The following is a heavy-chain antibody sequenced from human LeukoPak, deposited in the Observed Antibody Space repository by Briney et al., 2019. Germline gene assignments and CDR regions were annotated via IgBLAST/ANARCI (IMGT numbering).Heavy chain of an antibody. V-gene: IGHV4-39*01. CDR3: ARLPYYYDSSGYSY. D-gene: IGHD3-22*01. J-gene: IGHJ4*02. Sequence: SETLSLTCTVSGCSIRSSSYYWGWIRQPPGKGLEWIGRIYYSGSTYYNPSLKSRVTISVDTSKNQFSLELSSVTAADTAVYYCARLPYYYDSSGYSYWGQGTLVTVSS. CDR2: IYYSGST. CDR1: GCSIRSSSYY.